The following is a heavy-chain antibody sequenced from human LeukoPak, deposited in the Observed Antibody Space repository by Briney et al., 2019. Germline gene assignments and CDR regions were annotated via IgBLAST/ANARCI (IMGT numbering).Heavy chain of an antibody. CDR1: GVTFSSYS. D-gene: IGHD3-22*01. J-gene: IGHJ3*01. Sequence: PGGALRLSCAASGVTFSSYSMSWGRQVPGKGLEWVSSISNIITYIYYADSVKRRFTITRDNAKNSLYLQMNSLTAEDTAVYYCAYDSRSYDAFDFWAQDPMVTVPS. V-gene: IGHV3-21*01. CDR3: AYDSRSYDAFDF. CDR2: ISNIITYI.